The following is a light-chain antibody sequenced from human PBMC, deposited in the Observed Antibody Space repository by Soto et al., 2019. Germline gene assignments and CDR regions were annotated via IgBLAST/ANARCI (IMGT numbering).Light chain of an antibody. CDR2: EVS. CDR1: SSGVGGYNY. Sequence: QSVLTQPASVSGSPGQSITISCTGTSSGVGGYNYVSWFQQYPGKAPKLMIYEVSNRPSGVSNRFSGSKSGNTASLTVSGLQAGDEADYYCSSYTTSSTLVFGTGTKVTVL. V-gene: IGLV2-14*01. J-gene: IGLJ1*01. CDR3: SSYTTSSTLV.